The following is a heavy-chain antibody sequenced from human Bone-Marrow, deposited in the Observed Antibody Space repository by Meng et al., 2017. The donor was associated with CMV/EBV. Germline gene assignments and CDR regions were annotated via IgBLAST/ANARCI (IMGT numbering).Heavy chain of an antibody. J-gene: IGHJ4*02. CDR1: GFTFSSYE. D-gene: IGHD3-22*01. CDR2: ISSSGSTI. V-gene: IGHV3-48*03. Sequence: GESLKISCAASGFTFSSYEMNWVRQAPGKGLEWVSYISSSGSTIYYADSVKGRFTISRDNAKNSLYLQMNSLRAEDTAVYYCAREGYDSGGYYSRPFDYWGQGTLVTVSS. CDR3: AREGYDSGGYYSRPFDY.